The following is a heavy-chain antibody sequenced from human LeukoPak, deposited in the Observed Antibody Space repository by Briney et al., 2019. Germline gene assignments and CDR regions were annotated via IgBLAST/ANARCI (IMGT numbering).Heavy chain of an antibody. CDR2: ISGSGVTT. CDR1: GFTFSSYA. V-gene: IGHV3-23*01. CDR3: AAIVGATEHRDY. Sequence: GGSLRLSCVASGFTFSSYAMSWVRQAPGKGLEWVSAISGSGVTTHYAGSVKGRFSISRDNSKNTLYLQVNSLRSEDTAVYYCAAIVGATEHRDYWGQGTLVTVSS. D-gene: IGHD1-26*01. J-gene: IGHJ4*02.